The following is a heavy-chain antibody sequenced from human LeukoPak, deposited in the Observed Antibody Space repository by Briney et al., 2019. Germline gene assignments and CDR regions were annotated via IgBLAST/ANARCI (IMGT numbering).Heavy chain of an antibody. D-gene: IGHD3-10*01. CDR2: IYTSGSN. CDR1: GGSISSYY. CDR3: ARDNGFTMVRGDYWFDP. J-gene: IGHJ5*02. V-gene: IGHV4-4*07. Sequence: SETLSLTCTVSGGSISSYYWSWIRQPAGKGLEWIGRIYTSGSNNYNPSLKSRVTISVDTSKNQFSLKLSSVTAADTAVYYCARDNGFTMVRGDYWFDPWGQGTLVTVSS.